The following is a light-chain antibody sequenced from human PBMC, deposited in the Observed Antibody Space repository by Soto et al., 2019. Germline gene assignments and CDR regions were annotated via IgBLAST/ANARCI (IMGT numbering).Light chain of an antibody. V-gene: IGKV3-20*01. Sequence: LTQSPDTLSLSPGEGATLSCRASQIIGSAYLAWYQQKPGQAPRLLIFGASTRATGTPHRFSGSGSGTDFTLTISALESEDVAVYYCQHYGRSPSFGQGTKLEIK. CDR1: QIIGSAY. CDR2: GAS. CDR3: QHYGRSPS. J-gene: IGKJ1*01.